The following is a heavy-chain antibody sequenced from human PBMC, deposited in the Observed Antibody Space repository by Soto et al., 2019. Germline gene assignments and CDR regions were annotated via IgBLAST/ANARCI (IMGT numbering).Heavy chain of an antibody. J-gene: IGHJ5*02. D-gene: IGHD6-13*01. V-gene: IGHV4-59*01. CDR3: ARVVDIAAAGGRGNWFDP. CDR1: CGSISSYY. Sequence: SETLSLTCTVSCGSISSYYWSWIRQPPGKGLEWIGYIYYSGSTNYNPSLKSRVTISVDTSKNQFSLKLSSVTAADTAVYYCARVVDIAAAGGRGNWFDPWGQGTLVTVSS. CDR2: IYYSGST.